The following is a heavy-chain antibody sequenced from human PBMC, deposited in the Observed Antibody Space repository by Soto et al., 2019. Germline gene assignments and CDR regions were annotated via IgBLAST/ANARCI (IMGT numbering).Heavy chain of an antibody. CDR1: GGSISSSSYY. CDR2: IYYSGST. CDR3: ALTRPHYGMNWFDP. J-gene: IGHJ5*02. D-gene: IGHD4-17*01. Sequence: SETLSLTCTVSGGSISSSSYYWGWIRQPPGKGLEWIGSIYYSGSTYHNPSLKSRVTISVDTSKNQFSLKLSSVTAADTAVYYCALTRPHYGMNWFDPWGQGTLVTVSS. V-gene: IGHV4-39*01.